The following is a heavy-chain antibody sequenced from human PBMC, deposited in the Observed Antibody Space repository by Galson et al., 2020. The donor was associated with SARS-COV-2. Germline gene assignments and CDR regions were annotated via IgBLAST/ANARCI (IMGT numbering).Heavy chain of an antibody. V-gene: IGHV3-30-3*01. CDR1: GFTFSTYA. D-gene: IGHD6-19*01. J-gene: IGHJ6*02. Sequence: GGSLRLSCAASGFTFSTYAIHWVRRAPGKGLEWVAVISYDGSNKYYADSVKGRFTISRDNSKNTLYLQMNSLRTEDTAVYYCARDGGGWFPYYYDYGLDVWGQGTTVTVSS. CDR2: ISYDGSNK. CDR3: ARDGGGWFPYYYDYGLDV.